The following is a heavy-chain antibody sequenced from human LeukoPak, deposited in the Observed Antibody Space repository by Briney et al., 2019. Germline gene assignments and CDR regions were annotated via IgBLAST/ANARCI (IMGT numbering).Heavy chain of an antibody. V-gene: IGHV4-39*01. CDR3: ATLASY. CDR1: GGSISSSSYY. Sequence: SETLSLTCTVSGGSISSSSYYWGWLRQPPGTGLEWFGSMYYSGSTYYNPSLKRRVTISVDTSKNQFSLNLSSVTAADTAVYYCATLASYWGQGTLVTVSS. J-gene: IGHJ4*02. CDR2: MYYSGST.